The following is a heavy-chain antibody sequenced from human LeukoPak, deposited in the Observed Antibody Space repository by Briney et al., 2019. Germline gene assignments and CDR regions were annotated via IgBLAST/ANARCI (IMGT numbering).Heavy chain of an antibody. V-gene: IGHV1-2*02. J-gene: IGHJ4*02. Sequence: GASVKVSCKASGYTFTGYYMHCVRQPPGQGLEWMGWINPNSGGTNYAQKFQGRVTMTRDTSISTAYMELSRLKSDDTAVYYCSRSFGVVSFDYWGQGTLVTVSS. D-gene: IGHD3-3*01. CDR2: INPNSGGT. CDR1: GYTFTGYY. CDR3: SRSFGVVSFDY.